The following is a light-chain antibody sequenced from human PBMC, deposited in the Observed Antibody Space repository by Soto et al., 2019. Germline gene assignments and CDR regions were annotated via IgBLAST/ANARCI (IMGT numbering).Light chain of an antibody. CDR3: QQYGSPWT. J-gene: IGKJ1*01. Sequence: TQSPSSLSASVGDRVTITCRASQSVSSSYLAWYQQKPGQAPRLLIYGASSRATGIPDRFSGSGSGTDFTLTISRLEPEDFAVYYCQQYGSPWTFGQGTKVDIK. CDR2: GAS. V-gene: IGKV3-20*01. CDR1: QSVSSSY.